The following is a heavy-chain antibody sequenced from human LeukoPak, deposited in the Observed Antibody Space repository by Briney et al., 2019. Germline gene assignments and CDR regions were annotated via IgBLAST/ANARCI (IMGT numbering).Heavy chain of an antibody. J-gene: IGHJ4*02. V-gene: IGHV3-30*03. D-gene: IGHD4-17*01. CDR1: GVIFSDYG. CDR2: LSYDGSNE. Sequence: PGRSLRLSCAASGVIFSDYGMHWVRQAPGKGLEWVAVLSYDGSNEYYADSVRGRFTISRDNSKNTLHLQMNSLRVEDTAVYYCARTVGDYLDYWGQGTLVTVSS. CDR3: ARTVGDYLDY.